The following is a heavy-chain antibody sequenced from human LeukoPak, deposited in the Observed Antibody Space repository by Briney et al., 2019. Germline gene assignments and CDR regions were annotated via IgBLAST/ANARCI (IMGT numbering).Heavy chain of an antibody. CDR2: MSYDGSHE. V-gene: IGHV3-30*01. J-gene: IGHJ6*02. Sequence: GGSLRLSCAASGFTFSRHAMYWVRQPPGKGLEWVAVMSYDGSHEKYADAVRGRFTISRDNSKNTLFLQMDSLTTADTAVYFCAKDGAIAVSGYYYYGMDFWGQGTTVIVSS. D-gene: IGHD6-19*01. CDR3: AKDGAIAVSGYYYYGMDF. CDR1: GFTFSRHA.